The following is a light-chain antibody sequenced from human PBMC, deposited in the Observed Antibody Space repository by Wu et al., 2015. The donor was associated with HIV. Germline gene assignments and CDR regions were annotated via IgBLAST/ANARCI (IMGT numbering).Light chain of an antibody. CDR1: QSVSNSY. Sequence: EIVLTQSPGTLSLSPGERATLSCRASQSVSNSYLAWYQQKPGQAPRLLMYGASSRATGIPDRFSGSGSGTDFTLTINRLEPEDFAVYYCQQYGSSPYTFGQGPSWRSN. CDR3: QQYGSSPYT. V-gene: IGKV3-20*01. CDR2: GAS. J-gene: IGKJ2*01.